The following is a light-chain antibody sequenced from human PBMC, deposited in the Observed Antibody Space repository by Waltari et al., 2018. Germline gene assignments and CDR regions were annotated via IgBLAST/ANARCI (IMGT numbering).Light chain of an antibody. V-gene: IGLV10-54*04. CDR2: RNN. CDR3: AAWDTSLSAWV. J-gene: IGLJ3*02. CDR1: STNVGNEG. Sequence: QAGLTQPPSVSEGLRQTATLTCTGSSTNVGNEGATWLQQHQGHPPKLLSSRNNNRPSGIADRFSASRSGNTASLTITGLQPEDEADYYCAAWDTSLSAWVFGGGTKLTVL.